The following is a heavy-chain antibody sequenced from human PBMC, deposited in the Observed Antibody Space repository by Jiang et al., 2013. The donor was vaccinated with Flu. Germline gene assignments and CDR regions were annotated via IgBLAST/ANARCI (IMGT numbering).Heavy chain of an antibody. CDR3: ARTVVTRPLGYYYYYGMDV. Sequence: GAEVKKPGASVKVSCKASGYTFTGYFIHWVRQAPGQGLEWMGRINPNSGNTNYAQKFQGRVTMTRDTSISTAYMELSRLTSDDTAVYYCARTVVTRPLGYYYYYGMDVWGQGTTVTVSS. V-gene: IGHV1-2*02. D-gene: IGHD4-23*01. CDR1: GYTFTGYF. CDR2: INPNSGNT. J-gene: IGHJ6*02.